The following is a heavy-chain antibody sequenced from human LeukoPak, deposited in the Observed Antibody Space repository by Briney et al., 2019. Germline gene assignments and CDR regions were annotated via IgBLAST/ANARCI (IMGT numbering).Heavy chain of an antibody. Sequence: PGGSLRLSCAASGFTFSSYAMSWVRQAPGKGLEWVSVIYSGGSTYYADSVKGRFTISRDNSKNTLYLQMNSLRAEDTAVYYCARDCWFGELLSPGAFDIWGQGTMVTVSS. CDR2: IYSGGST. CDR3: ARDCWFGELLSPGAFDI. V-gene: IGHV3-53*01. D-gene: IGHD3-10*01. CDR1: GFTFSSYA. J-gene: IGHJ3*02.